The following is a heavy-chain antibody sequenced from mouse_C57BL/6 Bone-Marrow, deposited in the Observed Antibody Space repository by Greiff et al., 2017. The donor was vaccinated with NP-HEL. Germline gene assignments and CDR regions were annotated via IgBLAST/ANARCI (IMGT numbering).Heavy chain of an antibody. Sequence: DVMLVESGEGLVKPGGSLKLSCAASGFTFSSYAMSWVRQTPEKRLEWVAYISSGGDYIYYADTVKGRFTISRDNARNTLYLQMSSLKSEDTAMYYCTRDRDYGSFAYWGQGTLVTVSA. CDR2: ISSGGDYI. J-gene: IGHJ3*01. CDR1: GFTFSSYA. V-gene: IGHV5-9-1*02. D-gene: IGHD1-1*01. CDR3: TRDRDYGSFAY.